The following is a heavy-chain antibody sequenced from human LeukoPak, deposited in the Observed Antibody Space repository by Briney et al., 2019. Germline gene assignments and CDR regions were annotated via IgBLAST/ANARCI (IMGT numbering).Heavy chain of an antibody. CDR2: ISGSGGST. V-gene: IGHV3-23*01. D-gene: IGHD6-19*01. CDR3: AKGLTGSGWYDY. CDR1: GFTFSSYA. J-gene: IGHJ4*02. Sequence: GGSLRLSCAASGFTFSSYAMSWVRQAPGKELEWVSAISGSGGSTYYADSVKGRFTISRDNSKNTLYLQMNSLRAEDTAVYYCAKGLTGSGWYDYWGQGTLVTVSS.